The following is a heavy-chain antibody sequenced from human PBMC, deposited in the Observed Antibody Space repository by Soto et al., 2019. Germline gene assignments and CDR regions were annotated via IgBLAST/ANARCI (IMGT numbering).Heavy chain of an antibody. J-gene: IGHJ4*02. CDR2: ISGSGGST. D-gene: IGHD3-3*01. CDR1: GFTFSSYA. V-gene: IGHV3-23*01. Sequence: EVQLLESGGGLVQPGGSLRLSCAASGFTFSSYAMSWVRQAPGKGLEWVSAISGSGGSTYYADSVKGRFTISRDNSKNTRYLQMNSLRAEDTAVYYCAKGRDFWSGPTQAFDYWGQGTLVTVSS. CDR3: AKGRDFWSGPTQAFDY.